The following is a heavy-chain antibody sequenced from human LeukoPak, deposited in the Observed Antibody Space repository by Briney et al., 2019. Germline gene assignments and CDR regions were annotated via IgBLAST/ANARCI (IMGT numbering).Heavy chain of an antibody. CDR2: ISYDGSNK. CDR1: GFTFSSYA. J-gene: IGHJ3*02. CDR3: SRGGYNHGFDI. D-gene: IGHD1-1*01. V-gene: IGHV3-30-3*01. Sequence: PGGSLRLSCAASGFTFSSYAMHWVRQAPGKGLEWVAVISYDGSNKYYADSVKGRFTISRDNSKNTLYLQMNSLRAEDTAVYYCSRGGYNHGFDIWGQGTMVTVSS.